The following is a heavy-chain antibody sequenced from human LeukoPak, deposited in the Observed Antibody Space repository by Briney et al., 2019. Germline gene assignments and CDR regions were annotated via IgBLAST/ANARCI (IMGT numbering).Heavy chain of an antibody. CDR2: ISGSSSTI. J-gene: IGHJ4*02. CDR1: GFAFSGYS. Sequence: GGSLRLSCAASGFAFSGYSLNWVYQAPGKGLEWVSYISGSSSTIYYVDSVKDRFTISRDNAKNSLYLQMNSLRAEDTAVYYCARYRSGGSRGFDYWGQGTLVTVSS. V-gene: IGHV3-48*01. CDR3: ARYRSGGSRGFDY. D-gene: IGHD6-19*01.